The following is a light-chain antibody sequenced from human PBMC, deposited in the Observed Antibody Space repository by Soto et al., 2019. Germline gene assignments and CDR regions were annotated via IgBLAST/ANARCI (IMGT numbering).Light chain of an antibody. J-gene: IGKJ1*01. Sequence: DIPMTQSPSSLSASVGDRVTITCRASQSISSSLNWYQQKPGKAPKLLIYAASSLQSGVPSRFSGSGSGTEFTLAISSLQPEDFATYSCQQSYSTLWTFGQGTKVEIK. CDR2: AAS. V-gene: IGKV1-39*01. CDR1: QSISSS. CDR3: QQSYSTLWT.